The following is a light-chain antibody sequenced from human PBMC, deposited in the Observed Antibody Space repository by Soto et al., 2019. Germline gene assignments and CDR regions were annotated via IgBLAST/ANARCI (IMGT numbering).Light chain of an antibody. V-gene: IGLV1-40*01. Sequence: QSVLTQPPSVSGAPGQRVTISCTGSSSNIGAGYDVNWYQQLPGTAPKLLIYGNSNRPSGVPDRFSGSKSGTSASLAITGLQAEDEADYYCQSYDSSLSVVVFGGGTKLTVL. CDR3: QSYDSSLSVVV. CDR1: SSNIGAGYD. CDR2: GNS. J-gene: IGLJ2*01.